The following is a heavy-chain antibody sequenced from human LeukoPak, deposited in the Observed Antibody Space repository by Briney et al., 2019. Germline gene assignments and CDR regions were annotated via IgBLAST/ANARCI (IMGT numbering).Heavy chain of an antibody. J-gene: IGHJ4*02. CDR2: ISYDGSNK. D-gene: IGHD3-22*01. CDR1: GFTFSSYG. CDR3: AKDGNYYDSSGYEDY. V-gene: IGHV3-30*18. Sequence: GGSLRLSCAASGFTFSSYGTHWVRQAPGKGLEWVAVISYDGSNKYYADSVKGRFTISRDNSKNTLYLQMNSLRAEDTAVYYCAKDGNYYDSSGYEDYWGQGTLVTVSS.